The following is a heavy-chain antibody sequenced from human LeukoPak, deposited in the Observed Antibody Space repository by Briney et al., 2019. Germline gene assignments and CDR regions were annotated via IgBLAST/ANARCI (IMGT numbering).Heavy chain of an antibody. CDR1: GYTLTELS. CDR3: AKAHGDSVVSAFDI. CDR2: FDPEDGET. J-gene: IGHJ3*02. Sequence: GASVKVSCKVSGYTLTELSMHWVRQAPGKGLEWMGGFDPEDGETIYAQKFQGRVTMTEDTSTDTAYMELSSLRSEDTAVYYCAKAHGDSVVSAFDIWGQGTMVTVSS. D-gene: IGHD4-17*01. V-gene: IGHV1-24*01.